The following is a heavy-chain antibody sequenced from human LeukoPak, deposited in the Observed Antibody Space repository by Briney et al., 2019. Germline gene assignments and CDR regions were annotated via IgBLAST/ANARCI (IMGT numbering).Heavy chain of an antibody. Sequence: PGGSLRLSCEVSGFIFTDYGLNWVRQAPGKGLEWVSTISGRGDSTYYADSVKGRFTISRDNSKNTLYLQVNSLRLEDMAGYYCAKGAGYSSNWNFDYWGQGTLVTVSS. D-gene: IGHD6-13*01. V-gene: IGHV3-23*01. CDR3: AKGAGYSSNWNFDY. CDR2: ISGRGDST. J-gene: IGHJ4*02. CDR1: GFIFTDYG.